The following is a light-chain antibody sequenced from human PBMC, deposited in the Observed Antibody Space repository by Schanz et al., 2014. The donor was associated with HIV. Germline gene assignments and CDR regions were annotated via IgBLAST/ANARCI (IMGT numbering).Light chain of an antibody. CDR1: RNDVGTYNL. V-gene: IGLV2-23*02. J-gene: IGLJ1*01. Sequence: QSALTQPASVSGSPGQSITISCTGTRNDVGTYNLVSWYQQHPGKAPQLMIYDVTYRPSGVSNRFSGSKSVNTASLTISGLQAEDEADYYCCSHAGSSTYVFGTGTKLTVL. CDR2: DVT. CDR3: CSHAGSSTYV.